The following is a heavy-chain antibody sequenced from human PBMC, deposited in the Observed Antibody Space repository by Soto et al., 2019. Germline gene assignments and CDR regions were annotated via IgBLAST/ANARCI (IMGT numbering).Heavy chain of an antibody. CDR2: IYYSGST. V-gene: IGHV4-31*03. CDR3: ARDRVGAGNAFDI. J-gene: IGHJ3*02. CDR1: GGSISSGGYY. Sequence: QVQLQEAGPGLVKPSQTLSLTCTVSGGSISSGGYYWSWIRQHPGKGLEWIGYIYYSGSTYYNPSLKSRVTISVGTSKNPFSLKLSSVTAADTAVYYCARDRVGAGNAFDIWGQGTMVTVSS. D-gene: IGHD1-26*01.